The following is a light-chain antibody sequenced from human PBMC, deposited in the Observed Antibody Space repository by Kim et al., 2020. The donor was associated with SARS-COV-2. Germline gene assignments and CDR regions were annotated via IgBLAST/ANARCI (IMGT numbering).Light chain of an antibody. CDR2: SNN. V-gene: IGLV1-44*01. J-gene: IGLJ2*01. Sequence: ELTQPPSASGTPGQRVTISCSGSSSNIGSNTVNWYQQLPGTAPKLLIYSNNQRPSGVPDRFSGSKSGTSASLTISGLQSEDEADYYCAAWDDSLNGPVFGGGTKLTVL. CDR1: SSNIGSNT. CDR3: AAWDDSLNGPV.